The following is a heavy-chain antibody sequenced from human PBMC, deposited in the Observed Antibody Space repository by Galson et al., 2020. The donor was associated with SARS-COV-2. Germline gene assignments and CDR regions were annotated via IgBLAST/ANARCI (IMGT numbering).Heavy chain of an antibody. CDR3: VSSIIAAGTIDQ. Sequence: GGSLRLSCAASGFSFSTYAMHWVRQAPGKGLEWVAVIWSDGINKFYLDSVKGRFTISRDNSKNTVFLQMDSLRVDDTAIYYCVSSIIAAGTIDQWGQGTLVTVSS. CDR1: GFSFSTYA. V-gene: IGHV3-33*01. D-gene: IGHD6-13*01. CDR2: IWSDGINK. J-gene: IGHJ4*02.